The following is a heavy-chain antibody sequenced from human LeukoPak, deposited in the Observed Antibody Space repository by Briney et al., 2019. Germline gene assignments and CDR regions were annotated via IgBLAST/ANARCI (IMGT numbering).Heavy chain of an antibody. V-gene: IGHV3-21*01. Sequence: GGSLRLSCAASGFTFSSYSMNWVRQAPGKGLEWVSSISSSSSYIYYADSVKGRFTISRDNAKNSLYLQMNSLRAEDTAVYYCARDGGGLLEPFDPWGQGTLVTVSS. CDR3: ARDGGGLLEPFDP. J-gene: IGHJ5*02. D-gene: IGHD3-16*01. CDR1: GFTFSSYS. CDR2: ISSSSSYI.